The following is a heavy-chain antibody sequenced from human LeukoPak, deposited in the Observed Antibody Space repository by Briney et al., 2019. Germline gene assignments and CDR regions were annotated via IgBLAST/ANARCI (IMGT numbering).Heavy chain of an antibody. CDR2: ISYDGSNK. J-gene: IGHJ4*02. CDR3: ARDLGRYGGKTEFHY. Sequence: GGSLRLSCAASGFSFSSYAMHWVRQAPGKGLEWVAVISYDGSNKYYADSVKGRFTISRDNSKHTLFLQMNSLRAEDTAVFYCARDLGRYGGKTEFHYWVQGTLVTVSS. CDR1: GFSFSSYA. D-gene: IGHD4-23*01. V-gene: IGHV3-30-3*01.